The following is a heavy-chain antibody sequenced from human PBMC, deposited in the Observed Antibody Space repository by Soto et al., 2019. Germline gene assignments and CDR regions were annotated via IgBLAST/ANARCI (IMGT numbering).Heavy chain of an antibody. CDR2: IYHSGST. D-gene: IGHD6-13*01. CDR3: ARGGLIAAAGKLWWFDP. J-gene: IGHJ5*02. CDR1: GGSISSGGYS. Sequence: SETLSLTCAVSGGSISSGGYSWSWILQPPGKGLEWIGYIYHSGSTYYNPSLKSRVTISVDRSKNQFSLKLSSVTAADTAVYYCARGGLIAAAGKLWWFDPWGQGTLVTVSS. V-gene: IGHV4-30-2*01.